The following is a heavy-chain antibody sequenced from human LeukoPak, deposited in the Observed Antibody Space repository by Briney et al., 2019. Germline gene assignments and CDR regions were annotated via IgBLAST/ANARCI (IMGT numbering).Heavy chain of an antibody. V-gene: IGHV4-59*01. CDR1: NGSITNYY. D-gene: IGHD5-18*01. Sequence: SETLSLTCTVSNGSITNYYWNWIRQPPGRRLEWIGYIYYSGSTNYNPSLTSRVTILVDTSKNQFSLKLTSVTSADTAVYYCARVGPQEQLWPQSHDNWGQGTLGPVSS. J-gene: IGHJ4*02. CDR3: ARVGPQEQLWPQSHDN. CDR2: IYYSGST.